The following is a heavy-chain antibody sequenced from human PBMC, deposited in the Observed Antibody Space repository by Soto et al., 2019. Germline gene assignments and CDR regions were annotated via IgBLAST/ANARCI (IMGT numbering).Heavy chain of an antibody. V-gene: IGHV1-69*02. J-gene: IGHJ6*02. CDR2: IIPILGIA. CDR3: ASVACVGAYGMDV. CDR1: GGTFSSYT. Sequence: QVQLVQSGAEVKKPGSSVKVSCKASGGTFSSYTISWVRQAPGQGLEWLGRIIPILGIANYAQKFQGRVTITADKATSTAYMELSSLRSEDTAVYYCASVACVGAYGMDVWGQGPTVTVSS. D-gene: IGHD1-26*01.